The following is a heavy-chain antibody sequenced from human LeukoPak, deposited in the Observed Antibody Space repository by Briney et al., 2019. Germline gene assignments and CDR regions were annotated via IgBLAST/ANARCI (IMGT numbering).Heavy chain of an antibody. D-gene: IGHD6-19*01. CDR3: ARARPGVAGFFDY. CDR2: IYSGGST. J-gene: IGHJ4*02. Sequence: GGSLRLSCAASGFTVSSNYMSWVRQAPGKGLEWVSVIYSGGSTYYADSVKGRFTTSRDNSKNTLYLQMNSLRAEDTAVYYCARARPGVAGFFDYWGQGTLVTVSS. CDR1: GFTVSSNY. V-gene: IGHV3-53*01.